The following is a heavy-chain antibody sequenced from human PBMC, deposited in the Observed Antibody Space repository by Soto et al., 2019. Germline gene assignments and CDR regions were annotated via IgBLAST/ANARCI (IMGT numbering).Heavy chain of an antibody. D-gene: IGHD4-4*01. J-gene: IGHJ6*02. CDR3: ARDTTFTTNGQGGTYFYYYGMDV. Sequence: GGSLRLSCAASGFTFSNYAMNWVRQAPGKGLEWVSYISTSSATIYYADSVKGRFTISRDNAKNSLYLQMNSLRDEDTAVYYCARDTTFTTNGQGGTYFYYYGMDVWGQGTTVTVSS. CDR2: ISTSSATI. V-gene: IGHV3-48*02. CDR1: GFTFSNYA.